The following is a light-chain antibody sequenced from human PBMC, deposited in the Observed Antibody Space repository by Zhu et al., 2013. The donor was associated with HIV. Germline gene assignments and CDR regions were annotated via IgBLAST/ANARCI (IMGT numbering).Light chain of an antibody. CDR2: EVT. V-gene: IGLV2-23*02. Sequence: QSALTQPASVSGSPGQSITISCTGTSSDVGKYDLVSWYQQHPGKAPKLIIYEVTKRPSGVSNRFSASKSGNTASLTISGLQADDEGDYYCCSYAGYSNWVFGGGTKLTVL. CDR3: CSYAGYSNWV. J-gene: IGLJ3*02. CDR1: SSDVGKYDL.